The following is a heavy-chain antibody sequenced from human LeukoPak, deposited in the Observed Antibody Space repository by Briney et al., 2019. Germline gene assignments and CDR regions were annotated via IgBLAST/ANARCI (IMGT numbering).Heavy chain of an antibody. Sequence: PSETLSLTCAVYGGSFSDYWWTWIRQSPGKGLEWIGEVNHSGRTNYNPSLKSRVTISVDTSKNQFSLKLSSVTAADTAVYYCARRSMIDWFDPWGQGTLVTVSS. J-gene: IGHJ5*02. CDR3: ARRSMIDWFDP. CDR1: GGSFSDYW. D-gene: IGHD3-22*01. V-gene: IGHV4-34*01. CDR2: VNHSGRT.